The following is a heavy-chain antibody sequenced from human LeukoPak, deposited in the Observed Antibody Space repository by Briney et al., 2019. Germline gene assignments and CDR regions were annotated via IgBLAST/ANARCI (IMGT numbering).Heavy chain of an antibody. J-gene: IGHJ4*02. CDR2: VSPYNGNT. CDR3: ARSPLPYYYDSSGPFDY. CDR1: GYTFTNYG. V-gene: IGHV1-18*01. Sequence: ASVKVSCKASGYTFTNYGISWVQQAPGQGLEWMAWVSPYNGNTNFPQKLQGRVTMTTDTSTSTAYMELRSLRSDDTAVYYCARSPLPYYYDSSGPFDYWGQGTLVTVSS. D-gene: IGHD3-22*01.